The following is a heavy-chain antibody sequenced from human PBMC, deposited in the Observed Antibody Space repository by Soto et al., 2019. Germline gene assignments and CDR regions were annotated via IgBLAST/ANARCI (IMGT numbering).Heavy chain of an antibody. CDR2: ISGSGGST. CDR1: GFTFSSYA. CDR3: AKDPNYDSVWGSFGFDS. Sequence: PGGPLRLSCAASGFTFSSYAMSWVRQAPGKGLEWVSAISGSGGSTYYADSVKGRFTISRDNSKNTLYLQMNSLRAEDTAVYYCAKDPNYDSVWGSFGFDSWGKEPLVTVP. D-gene: IGHD3-16*01. V-gene: IGHV3-23*01. J-gene: IGHJ4*02.